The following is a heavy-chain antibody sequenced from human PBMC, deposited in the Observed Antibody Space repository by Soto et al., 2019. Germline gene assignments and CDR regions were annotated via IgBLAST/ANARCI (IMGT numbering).Heavy chain of an antibody. CDR2: IIPIFGTA. Sequence: SVKVSCKASGGTFSSYAISWVRQAPGQGPEWMGGIIPIFGTANYAQKFQGRVTITADESTSTAYMELSSLRSEDTAVYYCAREGDDRSGYYRYRFDYWGQGTLVTVSS. D-gene: IGHD3-22*01. CDR3: AREGDDRSGYYRYRFDY. V-gene: IGHV1-69*13. CDR1: GGTFSSYA. J-gene: IGHJ4*02.